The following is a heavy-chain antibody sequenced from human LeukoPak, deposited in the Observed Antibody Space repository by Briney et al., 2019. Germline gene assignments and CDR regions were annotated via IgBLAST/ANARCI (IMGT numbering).Heavy chain of an antibody. V-gene: IGHV3-7*01. CDR1: GFTFSSYR. CDR2: INEDGSDK. Sequence: GGSLRLSCAASGFTFSSYRMNWVRQAPGKGLEWLANINEDGSDKYYVDSVKGRFTISRDNGKNLLWLQMSSLRVEDTSIYYCVRQGFDHWGQGTLVTVSS. J-gene: IGHJ4*02. CDR3: VRQGFDH.